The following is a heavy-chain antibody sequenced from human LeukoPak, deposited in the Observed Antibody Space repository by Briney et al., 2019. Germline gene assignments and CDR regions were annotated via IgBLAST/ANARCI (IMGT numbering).Heavy chain of an antibody. J-gene: IGHJ4*02. CDR2: INPNSGGT. V-gene: IGHV1-2*06. Sequence: ASVKVSCKASGYTFTGYYMHWVRQAPGQGLERMGRINPNSGGTNYAQKFQGRVTMTRDTSISTAYMELSRLRSDDTAVYYCARDLYYYDSSGYSHFDYWGQGTLVTVSS. CDR3: ARDLYYYDSSGYSHFDY. D-gene: IGHD3-22*01. CDR1: GYTFTGYY.